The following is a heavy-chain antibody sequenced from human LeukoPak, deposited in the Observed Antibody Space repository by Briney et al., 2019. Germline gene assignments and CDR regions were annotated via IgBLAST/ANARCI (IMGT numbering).Heavy chain of an antibody. D-gene: IGHD4-23*01. CDR1: GGTFSSYA. V-gene: IGHV1-69*13. CDR3: ASNHGPPTVASYNWFDP. Sequence: ASVKVSCKASGGTFSSYAISWVRQAPGQGLEWMGGIIPIFGTANYAQKFQGRVTITADESTSTAYMELSSLRSEDTAVYYCASNHGPPTVASYNWFDPWGQGTLVTVSS. J-gene: IGHJ5*02. CDR2: IIPIFGTA.